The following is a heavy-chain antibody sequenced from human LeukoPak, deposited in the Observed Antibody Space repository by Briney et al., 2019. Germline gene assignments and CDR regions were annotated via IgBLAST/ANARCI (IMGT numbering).Heavy chain of an antibody. D-gene: IGHD4-17*01. CDR1: GYNISNDYY. CDR3: ARRHYGVGFEY. J-gene: IGHJ4*02. V-gene: IGHV4-38-2*01. CDR2: IYDNGGA. Sequence: PSETLSLTCSVAGYNISNDYYWGWIRLPPGKGLEWIGTIYDNGGAFYNPSLMSRVTMSGDMSKNQQFSLKLTSVTAADTAFYYCARRHYGVGFEYWGQGILVTVSS.